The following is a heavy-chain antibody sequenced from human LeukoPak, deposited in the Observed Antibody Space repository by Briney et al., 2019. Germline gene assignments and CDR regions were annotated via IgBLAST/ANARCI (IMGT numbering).Heavy chain of an antibody. Sequence: PSETLSLTCTVSGGSISSSSYYWGWIRQPPGKGLEWIGSIYYSGSTYYNPSLKSRVTISVDTSKNQFSLKLSSVTAADTAVYYCARDREGIVGATFDYWGQGTLVTVSS. J-gene: IGHJ4*02. CDR1: GGSISSSSYY. CDR2: IYYSGST. D-gene: IGHD1-26*01. V-gene: IGHV4-39*07. CDR3: ARDREGIVGATFDY.